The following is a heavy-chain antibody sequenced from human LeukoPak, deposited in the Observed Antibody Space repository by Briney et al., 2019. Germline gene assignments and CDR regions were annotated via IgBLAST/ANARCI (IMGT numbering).Heavy chain of an antibody. J-gene: IGHJ4*02. Sequence: QSGGSLRLSCAASGLPLSTFIIHWVRQAPDKGLEWVAAISNDGIGKFYADSVKGRFTISRDNSKNTLHLQIDSLRLEDTAVYHCAREFHSSGYAGTFDCWGPGTLVTVSS. V-gene: IGHV3-30*04. CDR1: GLPLSTFI. CDR3: AREFHSSGYAGTFDC. CDR2: ISNDGIGK. D-gene: IGHD3-22*01.